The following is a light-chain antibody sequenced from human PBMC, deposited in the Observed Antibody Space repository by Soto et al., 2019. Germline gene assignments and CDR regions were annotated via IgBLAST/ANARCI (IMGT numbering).Light chain of an antibody. J-gene: IGKJ1*01. Sequence: DIQMTQSPSSLYASVGDRVTITCRASQNIDSCLSWYQQKPGTAPKFLIYAAFNLQSGVPSRFTGSGSGTELTLTISSLQPEDFATYYCQQSYSSPRTFGQGTKVEIK. CDR2: AAF. CDR1: QNIDSC. CDR3: QQSYSSPRT. V-gene: IGKV1-39*01.